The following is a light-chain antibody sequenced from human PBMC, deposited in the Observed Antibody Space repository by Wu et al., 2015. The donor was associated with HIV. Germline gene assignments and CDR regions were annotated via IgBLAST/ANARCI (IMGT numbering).Light chain of an antibody. Sequence: EIVLTQSPGTLSLSPGERATLSCRASQSVTSPFLAWYQQKPGQAPRLLIYGGSSRATGIPDRFSGSGSGTDFTLTISRLEPEDFAVYYCQQYGTSPYSFGPGTKLQIK. CDR3: QQYGTSPYS. CDR2: GGS. V-gene: IGKV3-20*01. CDR1: QSVTSPF. J-gene: IGKJ2*03.